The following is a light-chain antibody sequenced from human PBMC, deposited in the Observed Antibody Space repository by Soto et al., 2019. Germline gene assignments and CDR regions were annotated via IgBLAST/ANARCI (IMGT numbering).Light chain of an antibody. V-gene: IGKV3-20*01. J-gene: IGKJ1*01. CDR1: QSVSNNY. CDR2: GAS. CDR3: QQYGSSGT. Sequence: EIVLTQPPPTLSLSPGERATLSCRASQSVSNNYLAWYQQKPGQAPRLLIYGASNRATGIPDRFSGSGSGTDFTLTISRLEPEDFAVYYCQQYGSSGTFGQGTKVDI.